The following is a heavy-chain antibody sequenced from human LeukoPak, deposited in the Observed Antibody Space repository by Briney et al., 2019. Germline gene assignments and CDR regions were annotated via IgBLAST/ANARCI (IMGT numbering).Heavy chain of an antibody. D-gene: IGHD5-24*01. CDR2: ISWDSGDL. V-gene: IGHV3-9*01. J-gene: IGHJ6*03. CDR1: GFSFDEYA. CDR3: ARSHTRAYKLYYYYYMDV. Sequence: GGSLRLSCAVSGFSFDEYAMHWVRQAPGKGLEWVSGISWDSGDLDYADSVKGRFTISRDNAHNSLYLEMSALRAEDTALYYCARSHTRAYKLYYYYYMDVWGKGTTVTVSS.